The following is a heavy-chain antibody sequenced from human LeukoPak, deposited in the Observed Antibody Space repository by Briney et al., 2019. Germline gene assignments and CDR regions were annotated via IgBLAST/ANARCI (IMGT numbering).Heavy chain of an antibody. Sequence: GGSLRLSCAASGFTLSSKFMNWVRQAPGKGLEWVSIVYTGGSKYYADSVKGRFTISRDNSKNTLYLQMNSLRAEDTAVYYCAREAGYSSGYGYFDSWGQGTLVTVSS. CDR2: VYTGGSK. CDR1: GFTLSSKF. J-gene: IGHJ4*02. D-gene: IGHD5-18*01. CDR3: AREAGYSSGYGYFDS. V-gene: IGHV3-66*01.